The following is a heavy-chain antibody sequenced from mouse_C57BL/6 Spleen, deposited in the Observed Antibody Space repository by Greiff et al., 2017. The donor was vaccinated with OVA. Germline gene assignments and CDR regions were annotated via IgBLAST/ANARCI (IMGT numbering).Heavy chain of an antibody. CDR2: IWTGGGT. CDR1: GFSLTSYA. J-gene: IGHJ2*01. Sequence: VKLVESGPGLVAPSQSLSITCTVSGFSLTSYAISWVRQPPGKGLEWLGVIWTGGGTNYNSALKSRLSISKDNSKSQVFLKMNSLQTDDTARYYCARNWGTTVVDYFDYWGQGTTLTVSS. CDR3: ARNWGTTVVDYFDY. V-gene: IGHV2-9-1*01. D-gene: IGHD1-1*01.